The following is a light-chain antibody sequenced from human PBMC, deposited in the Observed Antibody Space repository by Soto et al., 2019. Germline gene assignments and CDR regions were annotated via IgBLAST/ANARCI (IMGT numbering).Light chain of an antibody. Sequence: QSVLTQPASVSGSPGQSITISCTGTSSDVGGYNYVSWYQQHPGKAPKLMIYEVSNRPSGVSNRFSGSKSGKTASLTISGLQAEDEADYYCSSYTSSSTYVFGTGTKVTV. CDR1: SSDVGGYNY. J-gene: IGLJ1*01. CDR3: SSYTSSSTYV. V-gene: IGLV2-14*01. CDR2: EVS.